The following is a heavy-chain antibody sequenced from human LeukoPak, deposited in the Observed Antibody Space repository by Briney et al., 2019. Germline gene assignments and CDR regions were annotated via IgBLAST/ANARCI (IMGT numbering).Heavy chain of an antibody. V-gene: IGHV4-39*07. CDR3: AREDRPNYYYYMDV. Sequence: SETLSLTCTVSGGSISSSSYYWGWIRQPPGKGLEWIGSIYYSGSTYYNPSLKSRVTISVDTSKNQFSLKLSSVTAADTAVYYCAREDRPNYYYYMDVWGKGTTVTVSS. CDR2: IYYSGST. J-gene: IGHJ6*03. CDR1: GGSISSSSYY.